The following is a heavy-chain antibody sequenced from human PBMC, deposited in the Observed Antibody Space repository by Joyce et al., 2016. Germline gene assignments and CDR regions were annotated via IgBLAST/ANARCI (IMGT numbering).Heavy chain of an antibody. V-gene: IGHV3-15*01. Sequence: VLLVESGGGLVKPGGSLRLSCAASGFTFSNAGRTWVRQAPGKGLEWVGRIKRKTDGGTTDYAAPVKGRFTISRDDSKKTLYLQMHGLKTEDTAVYYCSTNTVLGDAFDIWGQGTMVSVSS. CDR2: IKRKTDGGTT. CDR3: STNTVLGDAFDI. CDR1: GFTFSNAG. D-gene: IGHD4-17*01. J-gene: IGHJ3*02.